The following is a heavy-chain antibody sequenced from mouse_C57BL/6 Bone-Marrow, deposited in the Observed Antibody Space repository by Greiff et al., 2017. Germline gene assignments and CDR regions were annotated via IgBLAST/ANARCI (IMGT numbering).Heavy chain of an antibody. CDR1: GFTFSDYG. V-gene: IGHV5-17*01. J-gene: IGHJ4*01. CDR3: ARSSYGYCYYAMDY. D-gene: IGHD1-1*02. CDR2: ISSGSSTI. Sequence: EVKLVESGGGLVKPGGSLKLSCAASGFTFSDYGMHWVRQAPEKGLEWVAYISSGSSTIYYADTVKGRFTISRDNAKNTLFLQMTSLRSEDTAMYYCARSSYGYCYYAMDYWGQGTSVTVSS.